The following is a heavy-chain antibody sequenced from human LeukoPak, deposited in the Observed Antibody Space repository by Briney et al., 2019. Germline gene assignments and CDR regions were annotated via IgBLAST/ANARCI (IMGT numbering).Heavy chain of an antibody. CDR1: GFTFDDYG. D-gene: IGHD3-10*01. V-gene: IGHV3-20*01. J-gene: IGHJ5*02. Sequence: PGGSLRLSCAASGFTFDDYGMSWVRQAPGKGLEWVSGINWNGGSTDYADSVKGRFTISRDNAKNSLYLQMNSLRAEDTALYHGARSAQKNYYGSGSYYGWFDRWGQGTLVTVSS. CDR2: INWNGGST. CDR3: ARSAQKNYYGSGSYYGWFDR.